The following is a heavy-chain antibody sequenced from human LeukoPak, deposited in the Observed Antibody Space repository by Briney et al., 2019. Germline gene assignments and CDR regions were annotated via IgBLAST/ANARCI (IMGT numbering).Heavy chain of an antibody. CDR1: GFTFSSYS. J-gene: IGHJ6*03. CDR3: ARGVVVKRYYYYYMDV. Sequence: GGSLRLSCAASGFTFSSYSMNWVRQAPGKGLEWVSSISSSSSYIYYADSVKGRFTISRDNAKNSLYLQMNSLRAEDTAVYYCARGVVVKRYYYYYMDVWGKGTTVTVSS. D-gene: IGHD3-22*01. CDR2: ISSSSSYI. V-gene: IGHV3-21*01.